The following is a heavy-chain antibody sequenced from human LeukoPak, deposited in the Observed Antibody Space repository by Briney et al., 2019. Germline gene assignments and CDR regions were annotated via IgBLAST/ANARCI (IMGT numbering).Heavy chain of an antibody. J-gene: IGHJ6*03. V-gene: IGHV3-30*02. CDR2: IRYDGSNK. Sequence: PGGSLRLSCAASGFTFSSYGMHWVRQAPGKGLEWVAFIRYDGSNKYYADSVKGRFTISRDNSKNTLYLQMNSLRAEDTAVYYCAKDRGYYGDYYYYHMDVWGKGTTVTISS. D-gene: IGHD4-17*01. CDR1: GFTFSSYG. CDR3: AKDRGYYGDYYYYHMDV.